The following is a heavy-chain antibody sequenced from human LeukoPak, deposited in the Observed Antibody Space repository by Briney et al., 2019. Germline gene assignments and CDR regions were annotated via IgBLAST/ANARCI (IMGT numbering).Heavy chain of an antibody. CDR1: GYTFTSYA. D-gene: IGHD5-12*01. V-gene: IGHV7-4-1*02. J-gene: IGHJ6*02. CDR3: ARDKRGYSGSTKRGYGMDV. CDR2: INTNTGNP. Sequence: ASVKVSCKASGYTFTSYAMNWVRQAPGQGLEWMGWINTNTGNPTYAQGFTGRFVFSLDTSVSTAYLQISSLKAEDTAVYYCARDKRGYSGSTKRGYGMDVWGQGTTVTVSS.